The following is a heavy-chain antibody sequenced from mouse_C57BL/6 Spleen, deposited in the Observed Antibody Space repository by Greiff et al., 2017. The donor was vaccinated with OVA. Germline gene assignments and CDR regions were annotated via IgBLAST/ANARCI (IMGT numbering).Heavy chain of an antibody. V-gene: IGHV3-1*01. D-gene: IGHD2-3*01. CDR3: ARARYDGYPAWFAY. CDR2: ISYSGST. Sequence: VQLKESGPGMVKPSQSLSLTCTVTGYSITSGYDWHWIRHFPGNKLEWMGYISYSGSTNYNPSLKSRISITHDTSKNHFFLKLNSVTTEDTATYYCARARYDGYPAWFAYWGQGTLVTVSA. J-gene: IGHJ3*01. CDR1: GYSITSGYD.